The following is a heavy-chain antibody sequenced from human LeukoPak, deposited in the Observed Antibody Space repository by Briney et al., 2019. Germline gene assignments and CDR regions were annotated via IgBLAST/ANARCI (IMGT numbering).Heavy chain of an antibody. CDR2: ISGSGGST. D-gene: IGHD3-10*01. Sequence: PGGSLRLSCAASGFTFSSYAVSWVRQAPGKGLEWVSAISGSGGSTYYADSVKGRFTISRDNSKDTLYLQMNSLRAEDTAVYYCANSALKRITMVRGVIYYFDYWGQGTLVTVSS. CDR1: GFTFSSYA. J-gene: IGHJ4*02. CDR3: ANSALKRITMVRGVIYYFDY. V-gene: IGHV3-23*01.